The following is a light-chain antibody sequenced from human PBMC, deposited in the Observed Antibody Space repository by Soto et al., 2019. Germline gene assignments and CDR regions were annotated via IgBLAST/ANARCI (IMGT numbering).Light chain of an antibody. CDR3: QQYDDLPIT. CDR1: QDISDY. V-gene: IGKV1-33*01. J-gene: IGKJ5*01. Sequence: DIPLTKSPASLSASVGERVTISCQASQDISDYLNWYQQKPGKAPKVLIYDASNLETGVPSRFSGSGSGTHFTFTISSLQPEDIATYYCQQYDDLPITFGQGTRLEIK. CDR2: DAS.